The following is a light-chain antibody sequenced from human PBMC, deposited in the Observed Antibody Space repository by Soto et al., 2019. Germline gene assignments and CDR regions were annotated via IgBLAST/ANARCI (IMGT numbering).Light chain of an antibody. CDR1: QSISSN. J-gene: IGKJ2*01. Sequence: DIQMTQSPSSLSASVGDRVTITCRASQSISSNLNWYQQKPGKAPKLLIYAASTFPSGIPSRFSGSGSGTDCTLTISSLQPEDFATYYCQQSYNTPYTFGQGNKLEIK. V-gene: IGKV1-39*01. CDR2: AAS. CDR3: QQSYNTPYT.